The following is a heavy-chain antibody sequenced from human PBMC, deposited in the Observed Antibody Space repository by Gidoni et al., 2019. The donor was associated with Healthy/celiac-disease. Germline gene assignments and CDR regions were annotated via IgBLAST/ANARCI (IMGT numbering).Heavy chain of an antibody. D-gene: IGHD3-10*01. V-gene: IGHV4-39*01. CDR3: ARQENLAGVDDAFDI. CDR2: IYYSGST. Sequence: QLQLQESGPGLVQPSATLSLTCPVSGGSLSSSSYYWGWNRQAPGKGLEWIGSIYYSGSTYYNTSLKSRVTIAGNTSKNQVYLKMSAVTAADTAVYYCARQENLAGVDDAFDIWGQGTGVTVSS. J-gene: IGHJ3*02. CDR1: GGSLSSSSYY.